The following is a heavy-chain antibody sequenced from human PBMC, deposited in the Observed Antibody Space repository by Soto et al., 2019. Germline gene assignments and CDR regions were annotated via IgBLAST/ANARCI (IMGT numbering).Heavy chain of an antibody. CDR2: ISAYNGNT. CDR1: GYTFTSYG. Sequence: ASVKVSCKASGYTFTSYGISWVRQAPGQGLEWMGWISAYNGNTNYAQKLQGRVTMTTDTSTSTAYMELRSLRSDDTAVYYCARDRVDFWSGSSPYDSDYWGQGTLVTVSS. V-gene: IGHV1-18*01. J-gene: IGHJ4*02. CDR3: ARDRVDFWSGSSPYDSDY. D-gene: IGHD3-3*01.